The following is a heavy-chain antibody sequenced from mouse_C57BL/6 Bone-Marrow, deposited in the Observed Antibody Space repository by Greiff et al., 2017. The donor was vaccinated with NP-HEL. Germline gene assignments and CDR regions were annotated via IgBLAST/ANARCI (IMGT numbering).Heavy chain of an antibody. D-gene: IGHD1-1*01. J-gene: IGHJ2*01. V-gene: IGHV5-4*01. CDR1: GFTFSSYA. CDR2: ISDGGSYT. Sequence: EVKLMESGGGLVKPGGSLKLSCAASGFTFSSYAMSWVRQTPEKRLEWVATISDGGSYTYYPDNVKGRFTISRDNAKNNLYLQMSHLKSEDTAMYYCAREADYYGNFDYWGQGTTLTVSS. CDR3: AREADYYGNFDY.